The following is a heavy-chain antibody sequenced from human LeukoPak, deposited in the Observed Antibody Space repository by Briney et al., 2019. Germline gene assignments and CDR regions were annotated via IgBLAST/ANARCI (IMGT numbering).Heavy chain of an antibody. CDR1: GFTFSSYA. CDR3: ARWIQLWLRENDAFDI. J-gene: IGHJ3*02. Sequence: GGSLRLSCAASGFTFSSYAMHWVRQAPAKGLEWVAVISYDGSNKYYADSVKGRFTISRDNSKNTLYLQMNSLRAEDTAVYYCARWIQLWLRENDAFDIWGQGTMVTVSS. V-gene: IGHV3-30*04. D-gene: IGHD5-18*01. CDR2: ISYDGSNK.